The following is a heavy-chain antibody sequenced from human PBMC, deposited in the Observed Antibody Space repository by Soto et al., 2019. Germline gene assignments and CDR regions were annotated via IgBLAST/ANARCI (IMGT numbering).Heavy chain of an antibody. D-gene: IGHD6-6*01. J-gene: IGHJ4*02. CDR2: INHSGST. Sequence: QVQLQQWGAGLLKPSETLSLTCAVYGGSFSGYYWSWIRQPPGKGLEWIGEINHSGSTNYNPSLKSRVTISVDTSKNQFSLKLSSVTAADTAVYYCAGESSIAARPLDYWGQGTLVTVSS. CDR3: AGESSIAARPLDY. V-gene: IGHV4-34*01. CDR1: GGSFSGYY.